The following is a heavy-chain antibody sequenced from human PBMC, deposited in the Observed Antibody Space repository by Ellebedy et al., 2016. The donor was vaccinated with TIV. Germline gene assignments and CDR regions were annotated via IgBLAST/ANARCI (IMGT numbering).Heavy chain of an antibody. V-gene: IGHV1-69*06. CDR1: GGTFSSNT. D-gene: IGHD3-10*01. Sequence: ASVKVSCKASGGTFSSNTINWVRQAPGQGLEWMGGIIPMFGTTTYAQTFQGRVTITADKSTSTASMELSSLISEDTAMYYCATGDGSGSDYWGQGTLVTVSS. J-gene: IGHJ4*02. CDR3: ATGDGSGSDY. CDR2: IIPMFGTT.